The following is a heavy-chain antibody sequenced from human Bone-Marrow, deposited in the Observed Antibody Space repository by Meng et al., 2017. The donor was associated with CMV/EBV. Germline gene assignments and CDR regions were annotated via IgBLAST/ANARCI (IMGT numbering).Heavy chain of an antibody. CDR1: GGSVSSCY. D-gene: IGHD3-3*01. CDR3: ARDTIFGLYYGMDV. V-gene: IGHV4-4*07. J-gene: IGHJ6*02. CDR2: IYTSGRT. Sequence: TVSGGSVSSCYWSWLRQPAGTGLEWIGRIYTSGRTNSHPSLKSRVTMSVDTSKNQFSLKLSSVTAADTAVYYCARDTIFGLYYGMDVWGQGTTVTVSS.